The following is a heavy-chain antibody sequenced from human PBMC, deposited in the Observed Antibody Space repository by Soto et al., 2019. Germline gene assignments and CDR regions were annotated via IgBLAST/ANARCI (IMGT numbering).Heavy chain of an antibody. CDR2: LYWDDDQ. CDR1: GLSLRTTGVG. CDR3: VQSRCGGDCLEIYSSHAYNGLDV. J-gene: IGHJ6*02. Sequence: QVTLKESGPTLVKPTQTLTLNCTVSGLSLRTTGVGVGWVRQPPGKALEWLALLYWDDDQRYSPSLRSRLTIAKDISENQVVLTMTNMDTVDTATYYCVQSRCGGDCLEIYSSHAYNGLDVWGQGTTVTVSS. D-gene: IGHD2-21*02. V-gene: IGHV2-5*02.